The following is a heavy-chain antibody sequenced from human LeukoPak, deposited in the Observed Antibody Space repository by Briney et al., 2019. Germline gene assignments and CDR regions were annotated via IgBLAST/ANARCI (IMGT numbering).Heavy chain of an antibody. D-gene: IGHD3-9*01. CDR3: ARDLVRYFDWYNWFDP. Sequence: PGGSLRLSCAAPGFTFSDYYMSWIRQAPGKGLEWVSYISSSGSTIYYADSVKGRSTISRDDAKNSLYLQMNSLRAEDTAVYYCARDLVRYFDWYNWFDPWGQGTLVTVSS. CDR1: GFTFSDYY. J-gene: IGHJ5*02. CDR2: ISSSGSTI. V-gene: IGHV3-11*01.